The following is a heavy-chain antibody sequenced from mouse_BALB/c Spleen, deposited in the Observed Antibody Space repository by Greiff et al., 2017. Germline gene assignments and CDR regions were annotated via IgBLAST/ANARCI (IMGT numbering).Heavy chain of an antibody. CDR2: IDTSDSYT. J-gene: IGHJ4*01. D-gene: IGHD2-4*01. Sequence: VQLQQSGAELVMPGASVKMSCKASGYTFTDYWMHWVKQRPGQGLEWIGAIDTSDSYTSYNQKFKGKATLTVDESSSTAYMQLSSLTSEDSAVYYCARGDSTMITRGYAMDYWGQGTSVTVSS. V-gene: IGHV1-69*01. CDR3: ARGDSTMITRGYAMDY. CDR1: GYTFTDYW.